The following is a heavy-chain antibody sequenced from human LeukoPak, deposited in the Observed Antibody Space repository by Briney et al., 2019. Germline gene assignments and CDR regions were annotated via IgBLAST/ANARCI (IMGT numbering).Heavy chain of an antibody. J-gene: IGHJ6*02. D-gene: IGHD3-3*01. CDR2: INPNSGGT. CDR1: GYTFAGYY. Sequence: ASVKVSCKASGYTFAGYYMHWVRQAPGQGLEWMGWINPNSGGTNYAQKFQGRVTMTRDTSISTAYMELSRLRSDDTAVYYCARDRTYYDFWSGYYHYYYYGMDVWGQGTTVTVSS. CDR3: ARDRTYYDFWSGYYHYYYYGMDV. V-gene: IGHV1-2*02.